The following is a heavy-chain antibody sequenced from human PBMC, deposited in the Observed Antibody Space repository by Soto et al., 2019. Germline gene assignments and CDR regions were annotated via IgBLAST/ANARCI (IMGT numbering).Heavy chain of an antibody. CDR3: ARQVGKSSGLDY. Sequence: GTLWLRCTVSGGSISSRSDYWGWIREPPGKGLEWIGSIYYSGSTYYNPSLKSRVTISVDTSKNQFSLKLSSVTAADTAVYYCARQVGKSSGLDYWGNGTLVTVSS. CDR1: GGSISSRSDY. CDR2: IYYSGST. J-gene: IGHJ4*01. D-gene: IGHD3-22*01. V-gene: IGHV4-39*01.